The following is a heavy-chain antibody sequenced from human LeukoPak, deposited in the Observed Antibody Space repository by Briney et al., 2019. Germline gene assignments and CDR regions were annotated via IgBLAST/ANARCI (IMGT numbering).Heavy chain of an antibody. Sequence: ASVKVSCKASGYTFTGYYMHWVRQAPGQGLEWMGWINPNSGGTNYAQKFQGWVTMTRDTSISTAYMELSRLRSDDTAVYYCARGTPSSSGWLYYGMDVWGQGTTVTVSS. J-gene: IGHJ6*02. D-gene: IGHD6-19*01. CDR1: GYTFTGYY. CDR2: INPNSGGT. V-gene: IGHV1-2*04. CDR3: ARGTPSSSGWLYYGMDV.